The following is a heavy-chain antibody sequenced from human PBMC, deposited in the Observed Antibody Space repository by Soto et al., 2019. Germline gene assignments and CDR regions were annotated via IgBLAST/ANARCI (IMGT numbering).Heavy chain of an antibody. Sequence: QVQLQESGPGLVKPSETLSLTCTVSGGSISLERFYWTWIRQPPGKGLEWIGYVSHTGATNYNPSLQSRVEISADTSRNQFALKLRSLTAADAAVYFCAREFSSGHVNYYDFWGQGTLVSVSA. CDR2: VSHTGAT. CDR3: AREFSSGHVNYYDF. CDR1: GGSISLERFY. V-gene: IGHV4-61*01. J-gene: IGHJ4*02.